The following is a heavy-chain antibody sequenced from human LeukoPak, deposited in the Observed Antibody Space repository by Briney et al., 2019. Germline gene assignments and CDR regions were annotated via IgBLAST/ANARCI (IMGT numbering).Heavy chain of an antibody. CDR3: AKPLYYGSGSYYYDY. D-gene: IGHD3-10*01. V-gene: IGHV3-23*01. J-gene: IGHJ4*02. CDR2: ISGSGGST. CDR1: GFTFSSYA. Sequence: GGSLRLSCAASGFTFSSYAMGWVRQAPGKGLEWVSAISGSGGSTYYADSVKGRFTISRDNSKNTLYLQMNGLRAEDTAVYYCAKPLYYGSGSYYYDYWGQGTLVTVSS.